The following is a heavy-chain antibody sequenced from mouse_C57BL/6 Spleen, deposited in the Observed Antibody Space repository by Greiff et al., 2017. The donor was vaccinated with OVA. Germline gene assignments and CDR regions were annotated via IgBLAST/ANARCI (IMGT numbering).Heavy chain of an antibody. Sequence: VQLQQSGAELVRPGTSVKMSCKASGYTFTNYWIGWAKQRPGHGLEWIGDIYPGGGYTNYNEKFKGKATLTADTSSSPAYMQFNSLTSEDSAIYYCARSHYYGSSYYFDVWGTGTTVTVSS. V-gene: IGHV1-63*01. CDR1: GYTFTNYW. D-gene: IGHD1-1*01. J-gene: IGHJ1*03. CDR2: IYPGGGYT. CDR3: ARSHYYGSSYYFDV.